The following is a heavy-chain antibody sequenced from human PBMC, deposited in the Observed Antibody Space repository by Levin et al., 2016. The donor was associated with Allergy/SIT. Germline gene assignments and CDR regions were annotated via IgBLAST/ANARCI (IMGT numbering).Heavy chain of an antibody. Sequence: SETLSLTCTVSGGSISSSSYYWGWIRQPPGKGLEWIGSIFYSVSTYYNPSLKSRVTISIDTSKNQFSLKLSSVTAADTAVYYCARHVGYCSGGSCSKQGNWFDPWGQGTLVTVSS. CDR2: IFYSVST. D-gene: IGHD2-15*01. CDR3: ARHVGYCSGGSCSKQGNWFDP. CDR1: GGSISSSSYY. V-gene: IGHV4-39*01. J-gene: IGHJ5*02.